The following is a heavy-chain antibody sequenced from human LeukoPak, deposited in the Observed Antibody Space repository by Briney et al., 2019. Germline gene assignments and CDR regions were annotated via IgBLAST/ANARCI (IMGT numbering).Heavy chain of an antibody. CDR3: ARDDDGYASFDY. CDR2: ISYDGSNK. V-gene: IGHV3-30-3*01. D-gene: IGHD4/OR15-4a*01. J-gene: IGHJ4*02. Sequence: GGSLRLSCAASGFTFSSYAMHWVRQAPGKGLEWVAVISYDGSNKYYADSVKGRFTISRDNSKNTLYLQMNSLRAEDTAVYYCARDDDGYASFDYWGQGTLVTVSS. CDR1: GFTFSSYA.